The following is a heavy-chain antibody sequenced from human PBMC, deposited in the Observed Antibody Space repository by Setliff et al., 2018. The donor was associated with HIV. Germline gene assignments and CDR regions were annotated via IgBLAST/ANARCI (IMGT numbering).Heavy chain of an antibody. Sequence: GGSLRLSCEASDFTFRSYVMHWVRQAPGKGLEWVAVTWYDESNKYYGDSVKGRFTISRDNSKNTLYLQMNRLRGEDTAVYYCAREPQRGFSYGRYYSCGMDVWGQGTTVTVS. CDR2: TWYDESNK. V-gene: IGHV3-33*01. CDR1: DFTFRSYV. D-gene: IGHD5-18*01. J-gene: IGHJ6*02. CDR3: AREPQRGFSYGRYYSCGMDV.